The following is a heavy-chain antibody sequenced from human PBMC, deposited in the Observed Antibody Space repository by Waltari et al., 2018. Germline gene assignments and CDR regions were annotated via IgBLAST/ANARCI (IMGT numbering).Heavy chain of an antibody. CDR3: AKAHFYDTSGYIEH. D-gene: IGHD3-22*01. CDR1: GFIFNNYA. CDR2: INGDGDKT. V-gene: IGHV3-23*01. Sequence: EVQVLESGGGLVQPGGSLRLTCAASGFIFNNYAINWVRKAPGKGREWVAGINGDGDKTYYADSVKGRFTLARDNSRNTLSLQMNSLRAEDTAVYYCAKAHFYDTSGYIEHWGQGTLVTVSS. J-gene: IGHJ5*02.